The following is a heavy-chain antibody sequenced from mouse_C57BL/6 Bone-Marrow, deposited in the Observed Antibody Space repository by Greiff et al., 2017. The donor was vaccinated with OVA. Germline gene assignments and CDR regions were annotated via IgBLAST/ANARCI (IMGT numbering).Heavy chain of an antibody. CDR3: ARFRTGPFDD. J-gene: IGHJ2*01. D-gene: IGHD4-1*01. Sequence: QVQLKQSGAELARPGASVKLSCKASGYTFTSYGISWVKQRTGQGLEWFGEIYPRSGNTYYNEKFKGKATLTADKSSSTAYMELRSLTSEDSAVYYCARFRTGPFDDWGQGTTLTVSA. CDR2: IYPRSGNT. CDR1: GYTFTSYG. V-gene: IGHV1-81*01.